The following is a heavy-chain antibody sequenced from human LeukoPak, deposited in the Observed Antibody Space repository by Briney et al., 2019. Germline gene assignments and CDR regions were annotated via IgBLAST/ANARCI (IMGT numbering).Heavy chain of an antibody. J-gene: IGHJ5*02. CDR3: AREIYGDYGRWFDP. CDR2: ISAYNGNT. Sequence: GASVKVSCKASGYTFTSYGISWVRQAPGRGLEWMGWISAYNGNTNYAQKLQGRVTMTTDTSTSTAYMELRSLRSDDTAVYYRAREIYGDYGRWFDPWGQGTLVTVSS. CDR1: GYTFTSYG. D-gene: IGHD4-17*01. V-gene: IGHV1-18*01.